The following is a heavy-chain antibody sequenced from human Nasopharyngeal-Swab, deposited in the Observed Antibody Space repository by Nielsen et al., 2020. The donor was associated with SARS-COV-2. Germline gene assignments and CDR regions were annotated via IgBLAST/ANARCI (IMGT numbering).Heavy chain of an antibody. J-gene: IGHJ6*02. D-gene: IGHD1-26*01. V-gene: IGHV1-18*01. CDR1: GYTFTSYG. Sequence: ASVKVSCKASGYTFTSYGISWVRQAPGQGLEWMGWISAYNGNTNYAQKLQGRVTMTTDTSTSTAYMEPRSLRSDDTAVYYCARDSPYGGATPHYYYYGMDVWGQGTTVTVSS. CDR3: ARDSPYGGATPHYYYYGMDV. CDR2: ISAYNGNT.